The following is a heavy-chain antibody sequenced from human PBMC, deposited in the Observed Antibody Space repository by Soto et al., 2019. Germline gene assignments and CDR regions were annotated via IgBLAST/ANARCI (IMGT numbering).Heavy chain of an antibody. D-gene: IGHD4-17*01. CDR1: GGSISSGGYY. J-gene: IGHJ4*02. V-gene: IGHV4-31*03. CDR3: ARKATVTTCFDY. CDR2: IYYSGST. Sequence: QVQLQESGPGLVKPSQTLSLTCTVSGGSISSGGYYWSWIRQHPGKGLEWIGYIYYSGSTYYNPCLKSRVTISVDPSKNPFSLKLSSVTAADTAVYYCARKATVTTCFDYWGQGTLVTVSS.